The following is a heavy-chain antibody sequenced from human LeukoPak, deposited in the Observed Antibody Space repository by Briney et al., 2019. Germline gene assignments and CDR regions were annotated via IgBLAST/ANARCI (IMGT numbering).Heavy chain of an antibody. J-gene: IGHJ5*02. CDR1: GFTFSDYY. V-gene: IGHV3-11*04. D-gene: IGHD6-13*01. CDR2: ISSSGSTI. CDR3: ARDVEAAAHNWFDP. Sequence: GGSLRLSCAASGFTFSDYYMSWIRQAPGKGLEWVSYISSSGSTIYYADSVKGRFTISRDNAKNSLYLQMNSLRAEDTAVYYCARDVEAAAHNWFDPWGQGTLVTVSS.